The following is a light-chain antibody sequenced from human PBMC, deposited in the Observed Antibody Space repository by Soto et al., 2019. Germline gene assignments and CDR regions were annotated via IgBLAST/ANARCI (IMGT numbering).Light chain of an antibody. V-gene: IGLV2-14*01. CDR2: EVS. J-gene: IGLJ1*01. CDR1: SSYIGPYNS. CDR3: KSRGGSRPYYV. Sequence: QSVLTQPASVSGSPGQSITISCTGTSSYIGPYNSVSWYQQYPCRAPKLMSYEVSSRPSGVSARFSAYKSGNPASLTISGLQAEDEADYYCKSRGGSRPYYVFGTGTKV.